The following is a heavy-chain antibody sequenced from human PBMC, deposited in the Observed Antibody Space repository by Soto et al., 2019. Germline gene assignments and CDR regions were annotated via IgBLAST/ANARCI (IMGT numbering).Heavy chain of an antibody. Sequence: QVQLQQWGAGLLKPSETLSLTCAVYGGSFSGYYWSWIRQPPGKGLEWIGEINHSGSTNYNPSLKCRVTISVDTSKNQFFLKLSSVTAADTAVYYCASVASVAGTLSYWGQGTLVTVSS. CDR1: GGSFSGYY. V-gene: IGHV4-34*01. CDR2: INHSGST. D-gene: IGHD2-15*01. CDR3: ASVASVAGTLSY. J-gene: IGHJ4*02.